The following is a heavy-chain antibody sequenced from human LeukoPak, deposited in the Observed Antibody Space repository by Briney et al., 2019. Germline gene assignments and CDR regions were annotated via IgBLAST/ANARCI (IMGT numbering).Heavy chain of an antibody. CDR2: IHPEGNEK. V-gene: IGHV3-7*04. Sequence: PGGSLRLSCAVSGFTFGDFWMSWVRQAPGRGLEWVANIHPEGNEKYHVESVKGRFTISRDNAKNSLFLQMNGLRVEDTAVYYCARGDAFSGDHWGQGTLVTVSS. J-gene: IGHJ4*02. CDR3: ARGDAFSGDH. CDR1: GFTFGDFW.